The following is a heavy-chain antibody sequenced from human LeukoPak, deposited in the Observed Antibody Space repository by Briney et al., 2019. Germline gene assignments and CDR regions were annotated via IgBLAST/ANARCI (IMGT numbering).Heavy chain of an antibody. CDR2: IWYDGSNK. D-gene: IGHD3-22*01. Sequence: PGGSLRLSCAASGFTFSSYGMHWVRQAPGKGLEWVAVIWYDGSNKYYADSVKGRFTISRDNSKNTLYLQMNSLRAEDTAVYYCARDGRGYPSYFDYWGQGTLVTVSS. V-gene: IGHV3-33*08. J-gene: IGHJ4*02. CDR1: GFTFSSYG. CDR3: ARDGRGYPSYFDY.